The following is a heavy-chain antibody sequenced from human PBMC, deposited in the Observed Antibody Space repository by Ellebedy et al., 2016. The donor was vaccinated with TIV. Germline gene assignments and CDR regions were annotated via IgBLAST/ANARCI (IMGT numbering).Heavy chain of an antibody. D-gene: IGHD3-10*01. CDR3: ARSRSYFVSGSYYNEFDY. CDR1: GFTYNTFW. J-gene: IGHJ4*02. CDR2: IKKDGSAT. V-gene: IGHV3-7*03. Sequence: GESLKISXVASGFTYNTFWMSWVRQAPGKGLEWVANIKKDGSATFYVDSVKGRFTISRDNARNLLYLQMNSLRAEDTAVYYCARSRSYFVSGSYYNEFDYWGQGTLVTVSS.